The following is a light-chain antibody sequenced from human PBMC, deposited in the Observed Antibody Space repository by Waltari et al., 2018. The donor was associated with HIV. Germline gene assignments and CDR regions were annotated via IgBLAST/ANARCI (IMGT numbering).Light chain of an antibody. Sequence: QSALTQPASVSGSPGQSITISCTGTSSDIGAYEYVSWYRQPPDKAPQLLIYDVFYRPSGVSQRFSGSKAGNTASLTISGLQAEDEAVYSCSSYTTTNTIIFGGGTKLTVL. V-gene: IGLV2-14*03. J-gene: IGLJ2*01. CDR1: SSDIGAYEY. CDR3: SSYTTTNTII. CDR2: DVF.